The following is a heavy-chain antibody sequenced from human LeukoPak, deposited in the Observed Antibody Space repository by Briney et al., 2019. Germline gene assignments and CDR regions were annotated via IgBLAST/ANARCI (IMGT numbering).Heavy chain of an antibody. D-gene: IGHD3-3*01. CDR3: AKASYYDFWSPYYYYYMDV. V-gene: IGHV3-23*01. J-gene: IGHJ6*03. Sequence: PGGSLRLSCAASGFIFSDYYMTWIRQAPGKGLEWVSAISGSGGSTYYADSVKGRFTISRDNSKNTLYLQMNSLRAEDTAVYYCAKASYYDFWSPYYYYYMDVWGKGTTVTVSS. CDR2: ISGSGGST. CDR1: GFIFSDYY.